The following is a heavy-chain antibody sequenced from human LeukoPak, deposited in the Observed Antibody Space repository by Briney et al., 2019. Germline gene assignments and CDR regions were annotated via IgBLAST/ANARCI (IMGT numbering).Heavy chain of an antibody. CDR2: IYYTGST. CDR1: GGSMSTYY. Sequence: SETLSLTCTVSGGSMSTYYWTWIRQPPGKGLEGIGFIYYTGSTNYTPSLKSRVTISVDTSKNQFSLKLSSVTAADTAVYYCAGMRITTPTVRTLDYWGQGTLVTVSS. D-gene: IGHD1-14*01. J-gene: IGHJ4*02. V-gene: IGHV4-59*01. CDR3: AGMRITTPTVRTLDY.